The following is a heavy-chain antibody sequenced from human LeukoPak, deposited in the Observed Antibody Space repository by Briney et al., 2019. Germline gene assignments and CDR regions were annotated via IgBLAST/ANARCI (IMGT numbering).Heavy chain of an antibody. D-gene: IGHD2-15*01. V-gene: IGHV3-23*01. Sequence: GGSLRLSCAASGFTFSSYAMSWVRQAPGKGLEWVSAISGSGGSTYYAESVKGRFTISRDNSKNTLYLQMNSLRAEDTAVYYCAKEGTIVVVVAATREPRYYYYYYMDVWGKGTTVTVSS. CDR2: ISGSGGST. CDR1: GFTFSSYA. J-gene: IGHJ6*03. CDR3: AKEGTIVVVVAATREPRYYYYYYMDV.